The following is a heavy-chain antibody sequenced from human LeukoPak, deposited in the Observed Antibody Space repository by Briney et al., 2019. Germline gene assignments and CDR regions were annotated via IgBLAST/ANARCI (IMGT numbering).Heavy chain of an antibody. J-gene: IGHJ4*02. CDR2: INPNSGDT. CDR3: ARANLLYCSSTTCLFDY. CDR1: GYTFTGYC. D-gene: IGHD2-2*01. V-gene: IGHV1-2*02. Sequence: ASVKVSCKASGYTFTGYCMHWVRQAPGQGFEWMGWINPNSGDTNYAQKFQGRVTMTRDTSISTAHMELSRLRSDDTAVYYCARANLLYCSSTTCLFDYWGQGTLVTVSS.